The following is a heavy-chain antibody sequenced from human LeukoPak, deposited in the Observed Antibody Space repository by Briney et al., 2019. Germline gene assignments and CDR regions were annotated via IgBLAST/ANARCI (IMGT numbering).Heavy chain of an antibody. J-gene: IGHJ4*02. CDR3: ARSSRGVQGVITPPKY. CDR2: ISGSGGST. V-gene: IGHV3-23*01. CDR1: GFTFSSYA. D-gene: IGHD3-10*01. Sequence: GGSLRLSCAASGFTFSSYAMSWVRQAPGKGLEWVSAISGSGGSTYYADSVKGRFTISRDNSKNTLYLQMNSLRAEDTAVYYCARSSRGVQGVITPPKYWGQGTLVTVAS.